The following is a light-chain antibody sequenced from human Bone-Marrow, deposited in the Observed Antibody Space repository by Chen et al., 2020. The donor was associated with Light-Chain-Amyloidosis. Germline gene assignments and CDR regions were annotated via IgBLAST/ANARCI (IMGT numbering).Light chain of an antibody. V-gene: IGLV2-14*01. CDR2: EVT. J-gene: IGLJ1*01. CDR1: SSDVGGDNH. Sequence: QSALTPPASVSGSPGPSLTISCTGTSSDVGGDNHVSWYQQHPDKAPKLMIYEVTNRPSWVPDRFSGSKSDNMASLTISGLQTEDEADYFCSSYTITNTLVFGSGTRVTVL. CDR3: SSYTITNTLV.